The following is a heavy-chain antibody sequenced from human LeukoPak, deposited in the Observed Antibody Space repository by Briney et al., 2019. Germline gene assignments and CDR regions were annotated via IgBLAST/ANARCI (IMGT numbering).Heavy chain of an antibody. CDR1: GGSTSSYY. J-gene: IGHJ4*02. CDR3: ARQDTSSYPADY. Sequence: SETLSLTCTVSGGSTSSYYWSWIRQPPGEGLEWIGNVYYSGSTNYNPSLESRVTISVDTSKNYFSLKLNSVTAADTAVYYCARQDTSSYPADYWGQGTLVTVSS. D-gene: IGHD1-26*01. V-gene: IGHV4-59*08. CDR2: VYYSGST.